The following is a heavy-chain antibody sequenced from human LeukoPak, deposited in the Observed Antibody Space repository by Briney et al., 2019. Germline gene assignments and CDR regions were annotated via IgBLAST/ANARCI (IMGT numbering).Heavy chain of an antibody. V-gene: IGHV3-7*01. J-gene: IGHJ5*02. D-gene: IGHD3-10*01. CDR3: ARRGSGSYFFNWFDP. CDR1: EFTFSNYW. CDR2: INRDGSGK. Sequence: PGGSLRLSCAASEFTFSNYWMNWVRQAPGKGLEWLANINRDGSGKSYVDSVKGRFTISRDNAKNSLYLQMNSLRAEDTAVYYCARRGSGSYFFNWFDPWGQGTLVTVSS.